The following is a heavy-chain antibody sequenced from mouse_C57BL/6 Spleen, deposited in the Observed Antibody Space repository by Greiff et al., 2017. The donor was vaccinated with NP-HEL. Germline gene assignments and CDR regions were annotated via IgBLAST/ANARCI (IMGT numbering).Heavy chain of an antibody. CDR3: ARNYGSSYEGY. J-gene: IGHJ2*01. Sequence: VMLVESGAELARPGASVKLSCKASGYTFTSYGISWVKQRTGQGLEWIGEIYPRSGNTYYNEKFKGKATLTADKSSSTAYMELRSLTSEDSAVYFCARNYGSSYEGYWGQGTTLTVSS. V-gene: IGHV1-81*01. CDR2: IYPRSGNT. CDR1: GYTFTSYG. D-gene: IGHD1-1*01.